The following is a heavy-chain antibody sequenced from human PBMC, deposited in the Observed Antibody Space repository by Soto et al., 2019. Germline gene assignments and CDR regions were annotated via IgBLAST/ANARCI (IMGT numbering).Heavy chain of an antibody. Sequence: GGSLRLSCAASGFTFSSYAMSWVRQAPGKGLEWVSAISGSGGSTYYADSVKGRFTISRDNSKNTLYLQMNSLRAEDTAVYYCANHHLFWSGYHTNDYYYYMDVWGKGTTVTVSS. V-gene: IGHV3-23*01. D-gene: IGHD3-3*01. CDR1: GFTFSSYA. J-gene: IGHJ6*03. CDR2: ISGSGGST. CDR3: ANHHLFWSGYHTNDYYYYMDV.